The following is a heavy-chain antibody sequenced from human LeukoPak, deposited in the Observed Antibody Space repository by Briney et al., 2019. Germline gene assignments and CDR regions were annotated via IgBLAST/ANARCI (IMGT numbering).Heavy chain of an antibody. CDR3: ARDPLYCTNGVCYDY. Sequence: ASVKVSCKASGGTFSSYAISWVRQAPGQGLEWMGRIIPIFGTANYAQKFQGRDTITTDESTSTAYMELSSLRSEDTAVYYCARDPLYCTNGVCYDYWGQGTLVTVSS. J-gene: IGHJ4*02. CDR2: IIPIFGTA. D-gene: IGHD2-8*01. CDR1: GGTFSSYA. V-gene: IGHV1-69*05.